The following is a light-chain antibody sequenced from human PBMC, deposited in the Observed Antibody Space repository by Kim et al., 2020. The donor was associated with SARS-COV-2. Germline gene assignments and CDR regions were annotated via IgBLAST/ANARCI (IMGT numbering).Light chain of an antibody. V-gene: IGKV2-28*01. Sequence: DIVMTQSPLSLPVTPGEPASISCRSSQSLLHSNGYQYLDWYLQKAGQSPQLLIYLGSHRASGVPDRFSGSGSGTDFTLKISRVEAEDVEVYYCMQALLTPYTFGQGTKLEI. J-gene: IGKJ2*01. CDR2: LGS. CDR3: MQALLTPYT. CDR1: QSLLHSNGYQY.